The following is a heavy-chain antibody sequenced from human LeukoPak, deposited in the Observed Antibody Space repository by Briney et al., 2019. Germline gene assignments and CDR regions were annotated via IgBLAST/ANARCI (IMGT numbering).Heavy chain of an antibody. V-gene: IGHV3-23*01. J-gene: IGHJ4*02. Sequence: GGSLRLSCAASGFTFSTYAMHWVRQAPGKGLEWVSAISGSGGSTYYADSVKGRFTISRDNSKNTLYLQMNSLRAEDTAVYYCAKFWRHGISNFDYWGQGTLVTVSS. CDR3: AKFWRHGISNFDY. CDR2: ISGSGGST. D-gene: IGHD1-1*01. CDR1: GFTFSTYA.